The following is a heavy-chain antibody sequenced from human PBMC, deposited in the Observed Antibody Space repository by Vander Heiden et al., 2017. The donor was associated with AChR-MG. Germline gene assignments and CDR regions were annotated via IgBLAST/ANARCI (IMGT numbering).Heavy chain of an antibody. CDR1: GGPISSSSYY. CDR2: IYYSGST. Sequence: QLQLQESGPGLVKPSETLSLTCTVSGGPISSSSYYWGWIRQPPGKGLEWIGSIYYSGSTYYNPSLKSRVTISVDTSKNQFSLKLSSVTAADTAVYYCARRIAARGMFDYWGQGTLVTVSS. J-gene: IGHJ4*02. V-gene: IGHV4-39*01. D-gene: IGHD6-6*01. CDR3: ARRIAARGMFDY.